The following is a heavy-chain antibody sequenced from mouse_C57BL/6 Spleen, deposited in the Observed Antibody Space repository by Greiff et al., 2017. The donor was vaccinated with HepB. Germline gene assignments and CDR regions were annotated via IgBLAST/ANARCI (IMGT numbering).Heavy chain of an antibody. D-gene: IGHD2-3*01. V-gene: IGHV14-2*01. J-gene: IGHJ2*01. CDR1: GFNIKDYY. Sequence: EVQLQQSGAELVKPGASVKLSCTASGFNIKDYYMHWVKQRTEQGLEWIGRIDPEDGETKYTPKFPGKATITADTSSNTPYLQLSSLTSEDTAVYYCARWGDGYYDYWGQGTTLTVSS. CDR3: ARWGDGYYDY. CDR2: IDPEDGET.